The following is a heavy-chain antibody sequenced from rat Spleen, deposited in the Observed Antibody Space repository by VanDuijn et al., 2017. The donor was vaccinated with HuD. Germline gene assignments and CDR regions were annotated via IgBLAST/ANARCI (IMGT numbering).Heavy chain of an antibody. V-gene: IGHV5-17*01. CDR1: GFTFSDYG. CDR3: AREGDIRASYVMDA. J-gene: IGHJ4*01. CDR2: IIYDDTT. D-gene: IGHD1-5*01. Sequence: EVQLVESGGGLVQPGRSLKLSCAASGFTFSDYGMAWVRQAPKKGLEWVATIIYDDTTYYRDSVKGRFTLSRDNSKSTLYLQMDGLRSEDTATYYCAREGDIRASYVMDAWGQGTSVTVSS.